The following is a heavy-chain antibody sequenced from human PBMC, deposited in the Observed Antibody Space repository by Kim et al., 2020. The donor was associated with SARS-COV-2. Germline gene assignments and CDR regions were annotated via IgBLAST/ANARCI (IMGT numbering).Heavy chain of an antibody. CDR3: AREGTTVTTDYYYGMDV. D-gene: IGHD4-17*01. V-gene: IGHV3-48*02. Sequence: VKGRCTISRDNAKNPLYLQMNSLRDEDKAVYYCAREGTTVTTDYYYGMDVWGQGTTVTVSS. J-gene: IGHJ6*02.